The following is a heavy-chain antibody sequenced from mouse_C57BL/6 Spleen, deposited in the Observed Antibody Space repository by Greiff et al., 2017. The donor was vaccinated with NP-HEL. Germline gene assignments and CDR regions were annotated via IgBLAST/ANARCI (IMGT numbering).Heavy chain of an antibody. V-gene: IGHV1-72*01. CDR1: GYTFTSYW. CDR3: ARCYYGSSYEGYFDV. D-gene: IGHD1-1*01. J-gene: IGHJ1*03. Sequence: VQLQQSGAELVKPGASVKLSCKASGYTFTSYWMHWVKQRPGRGLEWIGRIDPNSGGTKYNEKFKSKATLTVDKPSSTAYMQLSSLTSEDSAVYYCARCYYGSSYEGYFDVWGTGTTVTVSS. CDR2: IDPNSGGT.